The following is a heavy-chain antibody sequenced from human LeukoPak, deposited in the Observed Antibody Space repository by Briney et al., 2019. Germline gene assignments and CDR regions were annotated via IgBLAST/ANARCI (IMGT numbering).Heavy chain of an antibody. CDR3: ARDGAGMLYYYYGMDV. Sequence: PGGSLRLSCAASGFTFSSYSMNWVRQAPGKGLEGVSSISSSSSYIYYADSVKGRFTISGDNAKNSLYLQMNSLRAEDTAVYYCARDGAGMLYYYYGMDVWGQGTTVTVSS. CDR1: GFTFSSYS. J-gene: IGHJ6*02. V-gene: IGHV3-21*01. D-gene: IGHD2-2*01. CDR2: ISSSSSYI.